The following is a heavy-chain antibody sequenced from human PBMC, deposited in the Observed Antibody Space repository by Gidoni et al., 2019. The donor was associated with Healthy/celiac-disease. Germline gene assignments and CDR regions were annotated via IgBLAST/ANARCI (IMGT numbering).Heavy chain of an antibody. CDR3: ARARTKGYSYGYRGLEYFQH. CDR2: INHSGST. CDR1: GGSFSGYY. Sequence: QVQLQQWGAGLLKPSETLSLTCAVSGGSFSGYYWSWIRQPPGKGLEWIGEINHSGSTNYNPSLKSRVTISVDTSKNQFSLKLSSVTAADTAVYYCARARTKGYSYGYRGLEYFQHWGQGTLVTVSS. V-gene: IGHV4-34*01. D-gene: IGHD5-18*01. J-gene: IGHJ1*01.